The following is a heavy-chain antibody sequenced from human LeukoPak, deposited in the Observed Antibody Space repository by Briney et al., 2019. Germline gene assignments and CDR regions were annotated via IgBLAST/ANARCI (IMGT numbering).Heavy chain of an antibody. J-gene: IGHJ4*02. CDR2: ISAGGST. D-gene: IGHD4-11*01. V-gene: IGHV3-23*01. CDR3: ARDMTSNY. CDR1: AFTFSTYA. Sequence: GGSLRLSCAASAFTFSTYAMNWVRQAPGKGLEWVSAISAGGSTFYADSVKGRFTISRDNSNNTLYLQMNSLRAEGTAVYYCARDMTSNYWGQGTLVTVSS.